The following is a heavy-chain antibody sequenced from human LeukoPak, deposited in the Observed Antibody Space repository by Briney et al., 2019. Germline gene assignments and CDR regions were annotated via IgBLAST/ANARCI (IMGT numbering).Heavy chain of an antibody. Sequence: GGSLRLSCAASGFTFSSYSMNWVRQAPGKGLEWVSYISSSSSTIYYADSVKGRFTISRDNAKNSLYLQMNSLRAEDTAVYYCARALWFGGKMYWGQGTLVTHSS. CDR1: GFTFSSYS. CDR2: ISSSSSTI. J-gene: IGHJ4*02. V-gene: IGHV3-48*01. CDR3: ARALWFGGKMY. D-gene: IGHD3-10*01.